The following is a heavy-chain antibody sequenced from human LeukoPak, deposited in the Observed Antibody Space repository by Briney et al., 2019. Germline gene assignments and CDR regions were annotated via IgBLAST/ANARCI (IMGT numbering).Heavy chain of an antibody. J-gene: IGHJ4*02. CDR1: GSSFTSYW. Sequence: GEYLQISCQGSGSSFTSYWIGWVRQMPGKGLEWMGIIYPGDSDTRYSPSFQGQVTISADKANSTAYLQWSSLKASDTAMYYCARQRHTYGSGYYFDYWGQGTLVTVSS. CDR3: ARQRHTYGSGYYFDY. D-gene: IGHD3-22*01. V-gene: IGHV5-51*01. CDR2: IYPGDSDT.